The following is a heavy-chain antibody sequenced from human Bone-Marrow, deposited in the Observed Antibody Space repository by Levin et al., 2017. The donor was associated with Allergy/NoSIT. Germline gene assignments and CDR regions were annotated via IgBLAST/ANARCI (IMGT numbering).Heavy chain of an antibody. CDR1: GFTFSRYS. CDR3: ARPDCSGTSCYYFFDS. D-gene: IGHD2-2*01. V-gene: IGHV3-48*02. Sequence: PGGSLRLSCAAPGFTFSRYSMNWVRQAPGRGLEWVSYISRSSSTISYADSVKGRFTISRDNAKNSLYLQMNSLRDEDTAVYYCARPDCSGTSCYYFFDSWGQGTLVTVSS. CDR2: ISRSSSTI. J-gene: IGHJ4*02.